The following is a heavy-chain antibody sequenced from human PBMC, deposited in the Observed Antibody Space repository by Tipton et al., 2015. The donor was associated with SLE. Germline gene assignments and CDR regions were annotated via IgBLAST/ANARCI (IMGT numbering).Heavy chain of an antibody. CDR3: ARLPTGFPNWFDP. D-gene: IGHD4-17*01. Sequence: TLSLTCAVYGGTFSGYYWSWIRQSPGKGLEWIGEINHNGNTNHNPSLKSRVTISVDTSKNQFSLRLNSVTAADTAVYYCARLPTGFPNWFDPWGQGSLVTVSS. V-gene: IGHV4-34*08. CDR2: INHNGNT. J-gene: IGHJ5*02. CDR1: GGTFSGYY.